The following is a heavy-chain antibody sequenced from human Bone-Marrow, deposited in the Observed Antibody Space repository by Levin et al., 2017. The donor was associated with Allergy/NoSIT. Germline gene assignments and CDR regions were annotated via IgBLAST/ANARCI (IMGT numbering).Heavy chain of an antibody. J-gene: IGHJ6*02. CDR1: GFTFSNYT. V-gene: IGHV3-30-3*01. CDR2: ISYDGSNK. D-gene: IGHD3-10*01. Sequence: RGESLKISCAASGFTFSNYTMHWVRQAPGKGLEWVAVISYDGSNKYYADYVKGRFTISRDNSKNTLYLQMNSLRAEDTAVYFCAKAGASTMGREVIIVGYYGMDVWCQGTTVTVSS. CDR3: AKAGASTMGREVIIVGYYGMDV.